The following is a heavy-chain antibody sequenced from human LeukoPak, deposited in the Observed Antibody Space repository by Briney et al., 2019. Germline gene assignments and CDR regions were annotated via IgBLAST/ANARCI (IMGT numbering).Heavy chain of an antibody. CDR1: GFTFSDHY. CDR2: IRNKANSYTS. Sequence: GGSLRLSCAASGFTFSDHYMDWVRQAPGKGLEWVGRIRNKANSYTSKYAASVKGRFTISRDDSKNPLYLQMNSLKTEDTAVYYCARDNSITDRYFDLWGRGTLVTVSS. D-gene: IGHD2/OR15-2a*01. CDR3: ARDNSITDRYFDL. V-gene: IGHV3-72*01. J-gene: IGHJ2*01.